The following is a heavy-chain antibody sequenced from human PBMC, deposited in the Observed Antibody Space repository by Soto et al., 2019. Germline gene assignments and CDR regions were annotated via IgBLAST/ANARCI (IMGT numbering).Heavy chain of an antibody. V-gene: IGHV1-2*04. CDR1: GYTFTGYY. J-gene: IGHJ5*02. CDR3: DRLGLAVAGIHGDT. CDR2: INPNSGGT. D-gene: IGHD6-19*01. Sequence: ASVKVSCKASGYTFTGYYMHWVRQAPGQGLEWMGWINPNSGGTNYAQKFQGWVTMTRDTSISTAYMELSRLRSDDTAVYYCDRLGLAVAGIHGDTWGQGTLVTVSS.